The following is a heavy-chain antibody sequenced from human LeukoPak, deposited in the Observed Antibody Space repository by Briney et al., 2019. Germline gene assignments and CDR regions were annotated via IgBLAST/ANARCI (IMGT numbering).Heavy chain of an antibody. CDR1: GFTFSSYS. D-gene: IGHD6-6*01. V-gene: IGHV3-21*01. J-gene: IGHJ6*02. CDR3: ARDKVGVSRMDV. CDR2: ISSSSSYI. Sequence: GGSLRLSCAASGFTFSSYSMNWVRQAPGKGLEWVSSISSSSSYIYYADSVKGRFTISRDNAKNSLYLQRNSLRAEDTAVYYCARDKVGVSRMDVWGQGTTVTVSS.